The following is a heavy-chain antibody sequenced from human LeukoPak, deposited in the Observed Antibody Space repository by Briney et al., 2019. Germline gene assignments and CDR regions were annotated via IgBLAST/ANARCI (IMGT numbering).Heavy chain of an antibody. CDR3: ARDGYGNNYMDV. Sequence: GGSLRLSCAASGFTVSSNFMSWVRQAPGKGLEWVSVIYSGGTTYYADSVKGRFTISRDNSKNTLSLQMNSLRAEDTAVYYCARDGYGNNYMDVWGKGTTVTVSS. J-gene: IGHJ6*03. CDR2: IYSGGTT. CDR1: GFTVSSNF. V-gene: IGHV3-53*01. D-gene: IGHD1/OR15-1a*01.